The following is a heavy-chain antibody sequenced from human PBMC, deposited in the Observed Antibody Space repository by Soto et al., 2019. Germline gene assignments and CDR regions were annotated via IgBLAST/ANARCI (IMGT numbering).Heavy chain of an antibody. D-gene: IGHD5-18*01. CDR1: GFTFDDYA. Sequence: PGGSLRLSCAASGFTFDDYAMHWVRQAPGKGLEWVSGISWNSGSIGYADSVKGRFTISRDNAKNSLYLQMNSLRAEDTALYYCAKDRGYSYGHTRGKAARFNWGQGTQVTVSS. CDR2: ISWNSGSI. CDR3: AKDRGYSYGHTRGKAARFN. J-gene: IGHJ4*02. V-gene: IGHV3-9*01.